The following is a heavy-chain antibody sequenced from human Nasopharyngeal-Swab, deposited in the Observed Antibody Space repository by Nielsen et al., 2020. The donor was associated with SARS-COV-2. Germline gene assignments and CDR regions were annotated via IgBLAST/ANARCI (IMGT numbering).Heavy chain of an antibody. CDR2: IYYSGST. V-gene: IGHV4-39*01. D-gene: IGHD6-19*01. Sequence: WIRQPPGKGLEWIGSIYYSGSTYYNPSLKSRVTISVDTSKNQFSLKLSSVTAADTAVYYCANTQWLGRDYFDYWGQGTLVTV. J-gene: IGHJ4*02. CDR3: ANTQWLGRDYFDY.